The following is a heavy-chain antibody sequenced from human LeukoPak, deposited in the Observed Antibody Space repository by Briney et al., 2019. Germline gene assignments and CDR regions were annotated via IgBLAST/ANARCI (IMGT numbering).Heavy chain of an antibody. J-gene: IGHJ4*02. CDR1: GYTFTGYY. Sequence: EASVKVSCKASGYTFTGYYMHWVRQAPGQGLEGMGWINPNSGNTGYAQKFQGRVTMTRNTSISTAYMELSSLRSEDTAVYYCATTYYYGSGRGYFDYWGQGTLVTVSS. CDR3: ATTYYYGSGRGYFDY. CDR2: INPNSGNT. V-gene: IGHV1-8*02. D-gene: IGHD3-10*01.